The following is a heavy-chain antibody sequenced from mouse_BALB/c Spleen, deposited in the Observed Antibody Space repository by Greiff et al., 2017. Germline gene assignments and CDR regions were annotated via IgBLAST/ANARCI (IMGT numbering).Heavy chain of an antibody. CDR2: IYPGNSDT. CDR3: TTTVVAFYWYFDV. D-gene: IGHD1-1*01. J-gene: IGHJ1*01. Sequence: EVQLQQSGTVLARPGASVKMSCKASGYTFTSYWMHWVKQRPGQGLEWIGAIYPGNSDTSYNQKFKGKAKLTAVTSTSTAYMELSSLTNEDSAVYYCTTTVVAFYWYFDVWGAGTTVTVSS. CDR1: GYTFTSYW. V-gene: IGHV1-5*01.